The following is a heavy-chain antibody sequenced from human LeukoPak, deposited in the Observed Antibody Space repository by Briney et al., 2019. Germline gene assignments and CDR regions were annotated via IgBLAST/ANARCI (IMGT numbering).Heavy chain of an antibody. CDR2: ISNNGVST. CDR1: GFTFSSYA. D-gene: IGHD3-3*01. V-gene: IGHV3-23*01. J-gene: IGHJ4*02. Sequence: GGSLRLSCTASGFTFSSYAMSWVRQAPGKGLNWVSTISNNGVSTYYADSMKGRFTVSRDNSRNTLYLQMNSLRAEDTAVYYCAKDPEPYDFHYFDYWGQGILVAVSS. CDR3: AKDPEPYDFHYFDY.